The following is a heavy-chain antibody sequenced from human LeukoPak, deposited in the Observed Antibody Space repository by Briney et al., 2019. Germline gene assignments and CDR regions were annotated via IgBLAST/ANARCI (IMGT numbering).Heavy chain of an antibody. Sequence: SETLSLTCTVSGGSIGSYYWSWIRQPSGKGLEWIGYIYYSGSTNYNPSLKSRVTISVDTSKNQFSLKLSSVTAADTAVYYCARQESGSGSYRGYYYYMDVWGKGTTVTVSS. D-gene: IGHD1-26*01. V-gene: IGHV4-59*08. CDR3: ARQESGSGSYRGYYYYMDV. CDR2: IYYSGST. CDR1: GGSIGSYY. J-gene: IGHJ6*03.